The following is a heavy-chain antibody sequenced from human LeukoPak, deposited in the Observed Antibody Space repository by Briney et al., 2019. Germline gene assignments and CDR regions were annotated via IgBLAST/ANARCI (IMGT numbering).Heavy chain of an antibody. V-gene: IGHV3-20*04. D-gene: IGHD2-15*01. CDR1: GFTFDDYG. CDR2: INWNGGST. J-gene: IGHJ4*02. Sequence: PGGSLRLSCAASGFTFDDYGMSWVRQAPGKGLEWVSGINWNGGSTGYADSVKGRFTISRDNVKNSLYLQMNSLRAEDTALYYCARDVAGYCSGGSCYSLYYFDYWGQGTLVTVSS. CDR3: ARDVAGYCSGGSCYSLYYFDY.